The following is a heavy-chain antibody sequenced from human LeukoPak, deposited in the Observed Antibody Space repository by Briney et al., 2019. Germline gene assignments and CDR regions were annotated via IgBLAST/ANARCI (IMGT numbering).Heavy chain of an antibody. CDR1: GGSISSYY. D-gene: IGHD5-12*01. CDR3: ARQRSGYDLYFDY. CDR2: IYYSGTT. Sequence: PSETLSLTCTVSGGSISSYYWSWIRQPPGKGLEWIRYIYYSGTTNYNPSLKSRVTISVDTSKNQFSLKLSSVTAANTAVYYCARQRSGYDLYFDYWGQGTLVTVSS. J-gene: IGHJ4*02. V-gene: IGHV4-59*08.